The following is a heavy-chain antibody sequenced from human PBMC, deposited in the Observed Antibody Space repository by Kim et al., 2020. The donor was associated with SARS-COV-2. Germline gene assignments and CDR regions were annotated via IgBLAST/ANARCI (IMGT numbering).Heavy chain of an antibody. J-gene: IGHJ4*02. CDR2: INYSGST. D-gene: IGHD2-15*01. CDR1: GVSISPYY. V-gene: IGHV4-59*08. Sequence: SETLSLTCTVSGVSISPYYWSWIRQPPGKGLDWIGYINYSGSTNYNPSLKSRVTISVDTSKNQFSLKLSSVTAADTAVYYCARLYCRGCSCYFPFAYWGQATLVAVSS. CDR3: ARLYCRGCSCYFPFAY.